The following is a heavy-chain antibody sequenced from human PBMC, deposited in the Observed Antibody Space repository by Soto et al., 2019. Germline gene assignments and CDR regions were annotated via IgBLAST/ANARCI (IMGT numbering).Heavy chain of an antibody. J-gene: IGHJ4*02. CDR3: AKDSPYCSGGSCYQPPDY. CDR1: GFTFSSYG. V-gene: IGHV3-30*18. CDR2: ISYDGSNK. Sequence: GGSLRLSCAASGFTFSSYGMHWVRRAPGKGLEWVAVISYDGSNKYYADSVKGRFTISRDNSKNTLYLQMNSLRAEDTAVYYCAKDSPYCSGGSCYQPPDYWGQGTLVTGSS. D-gene: IGHD2-15*01.